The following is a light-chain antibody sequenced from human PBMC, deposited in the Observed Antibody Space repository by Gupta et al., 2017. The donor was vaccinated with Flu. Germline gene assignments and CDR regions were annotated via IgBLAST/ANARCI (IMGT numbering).Light chain of an antibody. J-gene: IGLJ3*02. CDR3: STWDASVSAGV. V-gene: IGLV1-51*01. CDR2: DNN. Sequence: QAVLTQPLSVSAAPGQKVTISCPGSSSNIANNYVSWYQQLPGPAPKLLIYDNNLRPSGIPDRFSGSKYGTSATVGITGLQTGDEADYYCSTWDASVSAGVFGGGTKVTVL. CDR1: SSNIANNY.